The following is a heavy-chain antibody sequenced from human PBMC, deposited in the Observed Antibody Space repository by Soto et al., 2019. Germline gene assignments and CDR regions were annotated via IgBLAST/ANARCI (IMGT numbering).Heavy chain of an antibody. J-gene: IGHJ6*02. CDR1: GDSVTSRNYH. CDR3: ANYRRAVPHYGMDV. Sequence: QVQLQESGPGLVKPSETLSLTCTVSGDSVTSRNYHWTWIRQPPGKGLEWIGYISYRGDTNYKPPLKSRFTISMDTPKNQLSLKLNSVTAADTAVYYCANYRRAVPHYGMDVWGQGTTVTVS. V-gene: IGHV4-61*01. D-gene: IGHD1-26*01. CDR2: ISYRGDT.